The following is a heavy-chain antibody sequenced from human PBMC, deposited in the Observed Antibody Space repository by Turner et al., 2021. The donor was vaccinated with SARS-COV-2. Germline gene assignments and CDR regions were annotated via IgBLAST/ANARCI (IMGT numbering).Heavy chain of an antibody. D-gene: IGHD3-3*01. V-gene: IGHV4-39*01. Sequence: QLQLQESGPGLVKPSETLSLTCTVSGGSISSTSYYWGWIRQPPGKGLEWIGSSYYSGSTYYNPSLKSRVTISADTTKNQFSLKLSSVTAADTAVYYCACGYYSRGDYWGQGTLVTVSS. CDR2: SYYSGST. CDR1: GGSISSTSYY. J-gene: IGHJ4*02. CDR3: ACGYYSRGDY.